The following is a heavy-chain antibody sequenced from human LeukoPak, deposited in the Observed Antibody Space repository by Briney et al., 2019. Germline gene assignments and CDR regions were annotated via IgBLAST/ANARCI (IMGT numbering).Heavy chain of an antibody. J-gene: IGHJ4*02. CDR2: ISAYNGNT. Sequence: ASVKVSCKASGYTFTSYGISWVRQAPGQGLEWMGWISAYNGNTNYAQKLQGRVTMTTDTSTSTAYMELSRLRSDDTAVYYCARVPSLMVYAIEDYWGQGTLVTVSS. D-gene: IGHD2-8*01. CDR3: ARVPSLMVYAIEDY. CDR1: GYTFTSYG. V-gene: IGHV1-18*01.